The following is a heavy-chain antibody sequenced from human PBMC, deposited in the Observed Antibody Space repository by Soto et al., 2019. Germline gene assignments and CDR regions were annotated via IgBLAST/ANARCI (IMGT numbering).Heavy chain of an antibody. J-gene: IGHJ4*02. Sequence: DVQLVESGGGLVQPGRSLRLSCAASGFRFKDYAMHWVRQGPGKGLEWVSGISWNSGGIGYADSVKGRFTISRDNAKNSLYLKMNTLRAEDTALYYCVNGRGGSYSSYFDYWGQGILVTVSS. V-gene: IGHV3-9*01. D-gene: IGHD1-26*01. CDR1: GFRFKDYA. CDR2: ISWNSGGI. CDR3: VNGRGGSYSSYFDY.